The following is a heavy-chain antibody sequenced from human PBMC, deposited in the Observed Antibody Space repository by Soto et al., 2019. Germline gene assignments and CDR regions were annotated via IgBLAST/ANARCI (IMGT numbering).Heavy chain of an antibody. CDR3: ARDKRTGTLGNWFDP. J-gene: IGHJ5*02. D-gene: IGHD1-1*01. V-gene: IGHV1-3*01. CDR2: INAGNGNT. CDR1: GYTFTSYA. Sequence: QVQLVQSGAEVKKPGASVKVSCKASGYTFTSYAMHWVRQAPGQRLEWMGWINAGNGNTKYSQKFQGRVTITRDTSASTAYMELSNLRSEDTAVYYCARDKRTGTLGNWFDPWGQGTLVTVSS.